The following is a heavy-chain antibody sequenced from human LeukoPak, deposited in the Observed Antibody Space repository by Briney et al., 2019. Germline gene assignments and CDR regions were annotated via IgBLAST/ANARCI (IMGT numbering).Heavy chain of an antibody. V-gene: IGHV3-53*01. Sequence: GGSLRLSCSASGFTVSGTHMSWVRQAPGKGLEWVSAMYTGGTTYYADSVTGRFTVSRDTSRNTLFLHMNSLRAEDTAVYYCAKDEATSGGGLASWGQGTLVIVPS. D-gene: IGHD3-16*01. CDR3: AKDEATSGGGLAS. CDR2: MYTGGTT. CDR1: GFTVSGTH. J-gene: IGHJ5*01.